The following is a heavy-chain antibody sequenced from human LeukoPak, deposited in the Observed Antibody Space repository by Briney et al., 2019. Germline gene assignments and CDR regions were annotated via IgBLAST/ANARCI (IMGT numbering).Heavy chain of an antibody. J-gene: IGHJ6*03. D-gene: IGHD3-3*01. CDR3: ARGGNYDFWSGPLRPYYYYMDV. Sequence: SVKVSCKASGGTFSSYAISWVRQAPGQGLEWMGGIIPIFGTANYAQKFQGRVMITADESTSTAYMELSSLRSEDTAVYYCARGGNYDFWSGPLRPYYYYMDVWGKGTTVTVSS. CDR2: IIPIFGTA. V-gene: IGHV1-69*13. CDR1: GGTFSSYA.